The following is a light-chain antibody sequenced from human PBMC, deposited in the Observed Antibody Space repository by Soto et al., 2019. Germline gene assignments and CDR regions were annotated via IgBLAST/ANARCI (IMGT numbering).Light chain of an antibody. Sequence: QSALTQPASVSGSPGQSITISCTGTSSDVAGYNYVSWYQQHPGKAPKLIIYEVSNRPSGVSNRFSGSKSGNTASLTISGLQAEDEADYYCSSYTSSSTQVFGTGTKLTV. CDR1: SSDVAGYNY. CDR2: EVS. J-gene: IGLJ1*01. CDR3: SSYTSSSTQV. V-gene: IGLV2-14*01.